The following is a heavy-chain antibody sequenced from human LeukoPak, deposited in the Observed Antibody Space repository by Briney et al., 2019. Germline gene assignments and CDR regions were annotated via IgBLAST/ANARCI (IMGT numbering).Heavy chain of an antibody. J-gene: IGHJ2*01. CDR2: IYHSGST. CDR1: GYSISSGYY. V-gene: IGHV4-38-2*02. D-gene: IGHD4-17*01. CDR3: ARGLTTVTTSPNWYFDL. Sequence: PSETLSLTCTVSGYSISSGYYWGWIRQPPGKGLEWIGSIYHSGSTYYNPSLKSRVTISVDTSKNQFSLKLSSVTAADTAVYYCARGLTTVTTSPNWYFDLWGRGTLATVSS.